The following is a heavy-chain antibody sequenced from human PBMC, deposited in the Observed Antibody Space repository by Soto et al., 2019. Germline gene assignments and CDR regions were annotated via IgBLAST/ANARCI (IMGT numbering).Heavy chain of an antibody. CDR1: GGSISSGDYY. V-gene: IGHV4-30-4*01. CDR2: IYYSGST. J-gene: IGHJ3*02. Sequence: TLSLTCTVSGGSISSGDYYWSWIRQSPGKGLEWIGYIYYSGSTYYNPSLKSRVTISVDTSKNQFSLKLSSVTAADTAVYXXAXXXXXXXXXXIXXXDI. CDR3: AXXXXXXXXXXIXXXDI.